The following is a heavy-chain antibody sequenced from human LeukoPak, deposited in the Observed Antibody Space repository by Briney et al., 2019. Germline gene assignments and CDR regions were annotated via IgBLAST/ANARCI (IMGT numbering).Heavy chain of an antibody. D-gene: IGHD3-16*01. CDR3: ARDPVGDWFDP. CDR2: IYHSGST. J-gene: IGHJ5*02. CDR1: GYSISSGYY. V-gene: IGHV4-38-2*02. Sequence: SETLSLTCAVSGYSISSGYYWGWIRQPPGKGLEWIGSIYHSGSTYYNPSLKSRVTISLDTSKNQFSLKLSSVTAADTAVYYCARDPVGDWFDPWGQGTLVTVSS.